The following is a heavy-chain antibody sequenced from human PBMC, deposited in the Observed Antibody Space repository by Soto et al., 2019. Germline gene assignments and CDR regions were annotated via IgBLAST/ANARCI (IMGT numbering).Heavy chain of an antibody. CDR2: IIPIFGTA. J-gene: IGHJ6*02. Sequence: ASVKVSCKASGGTFSSYATSWVRQAPGQGLEWMGGIIPIFGTANYAQKFQGRVTITADESTSTAYMELSSLRSEDTAVYYCARGGGRWLQIHNYYCYGMDVWGQGTTVTVSS. CDR1: GGTFSSYA. V-gene: IGHV1-69*13. D-gene: IGHD5-12*01. CDR3: ARGGGRWLQIHNYYCYGMDV.